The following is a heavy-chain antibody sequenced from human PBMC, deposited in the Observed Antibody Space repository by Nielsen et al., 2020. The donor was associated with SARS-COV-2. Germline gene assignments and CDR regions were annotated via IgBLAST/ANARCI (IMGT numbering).Heavy chain of an antibody. J-gene: IGHJ4*01. CDR1: GFDFSDYY. CDR3: ARLSSAPWGEFDY. CDR2: ISSTDSGATV. Sequence: GGSLRLSCTAFGFDFSDYYMSWLRQAPGKGLEWVSWISSTDSGATVNYPDSVRGRFTISRDNAKNSLYLQMNSLKNEDTAVYYCARLSSAPWGEFDYWGQEPRSPSPQ. V-gene: IGHV3-11*04. D-gene: IGHD1-26*01.